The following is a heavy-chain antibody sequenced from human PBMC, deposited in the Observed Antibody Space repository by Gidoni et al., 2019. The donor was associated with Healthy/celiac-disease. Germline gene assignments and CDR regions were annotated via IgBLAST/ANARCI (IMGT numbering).Heavy chain of an antibody. Sequence: EVQLLESGGGLVQPGGSLRLSSAASGFPFSSYAMSWVRQAPGKGLGWVSAISGSGGSTYYADFVKGRFTISRDNSKNTLYLQMNSLRAEDTAVYYCAKVHGIAPGKKGIWGQGTMVTVSS. CDR1: GFPFSSYA. V-gene: IGHV3-23*01. D-gene: IGHD6-25*01. CDR2: ISGSGGST. J-gene: IGHJ3*02. CDR3: AKVHGIAPGKKGI.